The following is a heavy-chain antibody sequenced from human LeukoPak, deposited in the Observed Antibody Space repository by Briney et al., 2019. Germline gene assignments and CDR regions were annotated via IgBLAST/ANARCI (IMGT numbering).Heavy chain of an antibody. D-gene: IGHD2-15*01. CDR3: ARATTNAYCSGGSCYLGNYYYYYMDV. J-gene: IGHJ6*03. V-gene: IGHV1-8*03. Sequence: ASVNVSFKASGYTFTSYGISWVRQAPGQGLEWMGWMNPNSGNTGYAQKFQGRVTITRNTSISTAYMELSSLRSEDTAVYYCARATTNAYCSGGSCYLGNYYYYYMDVWGKGTTVTVSS. CDR2: MNPNSGNT. CDR1: GYTFTSYG.